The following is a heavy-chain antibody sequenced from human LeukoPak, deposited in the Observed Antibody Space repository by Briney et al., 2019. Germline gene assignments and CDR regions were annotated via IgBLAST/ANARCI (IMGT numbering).Heavy chain of an antibody. D-gene: IGHD1-26*01. J-gene: IGHJ3*02. V-gene: IGHV1-46*01. CDR2: INPSGVST. CDR3: ARVESWEHSGSSQDAFDI. Sequence: ASVKVSCKASGYTFTGYYIHWVRQAPGQGLEWMGIINPSGVSTIYAQKSQGRVTMTRDMSTSTVYMELSSLRSEDTAVYYCARVESWEHSGSSQDAFDIWGQGTMVTVSS. CDR1: GYTFTGYY.